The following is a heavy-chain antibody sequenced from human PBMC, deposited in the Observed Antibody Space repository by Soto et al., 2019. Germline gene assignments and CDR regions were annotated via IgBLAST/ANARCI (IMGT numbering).Heavy chain of an antibody. Sequence: EVQLVESGGGLVHPGGSLRLSCAGSGFTFSGHYMNWVRQAPGKGLEWVGRARKKGNTYTTEYAASVEGRFTISRDDSKNSLYLEMNSLKTEDTALYYCAREISCWAPDAFDIWGQGTMVTVSS. D-gene: IGHD6-19*01. CDR3: AREISCWAPDAFDI. CDR1: GFTFSGHY. J-gene: IGHJ3*02. CDR2: ARKKGNTYTT. V-gene: IGHV3-72*01.